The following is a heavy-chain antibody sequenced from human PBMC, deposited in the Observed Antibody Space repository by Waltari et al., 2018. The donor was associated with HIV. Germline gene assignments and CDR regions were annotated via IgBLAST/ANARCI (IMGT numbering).Heavy chain of an antibody. V-gene: IGHV3-21*01. CDR2: ISSNSNFR. CDR3: ASGF. Sequence: EVQLVESGGGLVKPGGSLRLYCVVSGFPCSNDSMNGVRQAPGGGLEWVSSISSNSNFRYYADPVKGRFTISRDNAKNSLYLQMNSLRAEDTAVYYCASGFWGQGTTVTVSS. D-gene: IGHD3-10*01. J-gene: IGHJ6*02. CDR1: GFPCSNDS.